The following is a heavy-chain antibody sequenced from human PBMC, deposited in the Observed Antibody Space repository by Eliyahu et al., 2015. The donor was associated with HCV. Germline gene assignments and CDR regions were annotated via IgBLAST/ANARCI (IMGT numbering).Heavy chain of an antibody. J-gene: IGHJ6*02. CDR1: GFTFDDYA. V-gene: IGHV3-9*01. Sequence: EVQLVESGGGLVQPGRSLRLSCAASGFTFDDYALHWVRQAPGKGLGWVSGISWNSGSIGYADSVKGRFTISRDNAKNSLYLQMNSLRAEDTALYYCAKDLSTGYSSGWYRSHWGMDVWGQGTTVTVSS. CDR3: AKDLSTGYSSGWYRSHWGMDV. D-gene: IGHD6-19*01. CDR2: ISWNSGSI.